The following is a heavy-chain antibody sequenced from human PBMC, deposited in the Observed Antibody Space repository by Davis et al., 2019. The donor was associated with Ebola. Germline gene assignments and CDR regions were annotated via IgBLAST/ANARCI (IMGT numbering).Heavy chain of an antibody. J-gene: IGHJ4*02. Sequence: GGSLRLSCAASGFTSSDYYMSWIRQAPGEGLEWISYISSSGRYRNSADSVKGRFTISRDNAKNSLYLQMNSLRDEDTAVYYCARREAWINYWGQGTLVTVSS. V-gene: IGHV3-11*06. D-gene: IGHD1-26*01. CDR3: ARREAWINY. CDR1: GFTSSDYY. CDR2: ISSSGRYR.